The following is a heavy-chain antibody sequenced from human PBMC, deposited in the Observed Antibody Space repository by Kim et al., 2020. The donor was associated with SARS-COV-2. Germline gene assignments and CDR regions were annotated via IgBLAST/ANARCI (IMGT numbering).Heavy chain of an antibody. Sequence: GGSLRLSCAASGFTFSSYAMHWVRQAPGKGLEWVAVISYDGSNKYYVDSVKGRFTISRDNSKNTLYLQMNSLRAEDTAVYYCARDRAYGSSTSCYGTDA. D-gene: IGHD2-2*01. CDR3: ARDRAYGSSTSCYGTDA. CDR1: GFTFSSYA. V-gene: IGHV3-30*04. J-gene: IGHJ3*01. CDR2: ISYDGSNK.